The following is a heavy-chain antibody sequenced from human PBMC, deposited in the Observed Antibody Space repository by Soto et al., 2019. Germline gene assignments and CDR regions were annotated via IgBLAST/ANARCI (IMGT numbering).Heavy chain of an antibody. CDR2: ISRDGGTK. CDR1: GFTVSSNG. J-gene: IGHJ4*02. V-gene: IGHV3-30*03. CDR3: TGEVASGY. Sequence: QVQLVESGGGVVQPGRSPRLSCAASGFTVSSNGMHWVRQAPGKGLEWVAVISRDGGTKFYADSVKGRFTISKDNSRNTLFLEMNSLRSDDMAIYYCTGEVASGYWGQGTLVTVSS. D-gene: IGHD2-8*02.